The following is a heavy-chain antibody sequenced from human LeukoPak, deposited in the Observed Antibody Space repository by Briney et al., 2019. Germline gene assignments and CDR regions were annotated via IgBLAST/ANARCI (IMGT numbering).Heavy chain of an antibody. J-gene: IGHJ4*02. Sequence: GGSLRLSRAASGFIIGRDSMNWVRQAPGKGLEWISYISYDSAIKYYADSVRGRFTISRDNVKNSLYLQMHSLNAEDTAVYFCVRDNPRCCGVVPANIDDYWGQGTLVTVSS. CDR2: ISYDSAIK. V-gene: IGHV3-48*01. CDR1: GFIIGRDS. D-gene: IGHD2-15*01. CDR3: VRDNPRCCGVVPANIDDY.